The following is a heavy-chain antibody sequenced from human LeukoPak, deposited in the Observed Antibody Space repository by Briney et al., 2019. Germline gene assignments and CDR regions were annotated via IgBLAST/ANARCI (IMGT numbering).Heavy chain of an antibody. CDR2: ISYDGSNK. D-gene: IGHD2-2*01. Sequence: PGVSLRLSCAASRFTFSSYGMHRLRQAPGKGLVWVAVISYDGSNKYYEDSVKGRFTVSRDNSKNTLYLQMNSLRAEDTAVYYCVKGRCSGSSCYGGDYWGQGALVTVSS. CDR3: VKGRCSGSSCYGGDY. J-gene: IGHJ4*02. V-gene: IGHV3-30*18. CDR1: RFTFSSYG.